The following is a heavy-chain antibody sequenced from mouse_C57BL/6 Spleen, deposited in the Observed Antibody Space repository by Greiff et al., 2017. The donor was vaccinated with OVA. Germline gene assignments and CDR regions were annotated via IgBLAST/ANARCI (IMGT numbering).Heavy chain of an antibody. Sequence: VMLVESGGGLVKPGGSLKLSCAASGFTFSDYGMHWVRQAPEKGLEWVAYISSGSSTLYYAATVKGRFTLARDKAKDTLFLQMTSLRSEDTAMYYGARPGVYYDYVAWFAYWGQGTLVTVSA. CDR2: ISSGSSTL. V-gene: IGHV5-17*01. CDR1: GFTFSDYG. J-gene: IGHJ3*01. CDR3: ARPGVYYDYVAWFAY. D-gene: IGHD2-4*01.